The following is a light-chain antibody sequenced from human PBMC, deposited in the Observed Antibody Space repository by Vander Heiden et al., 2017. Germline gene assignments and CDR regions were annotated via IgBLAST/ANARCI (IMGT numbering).Light chain of an antibody. CDR3: QQRWGTPPT. CDR1: QNIINY. V-gene: IGKV1-39*01. CDR2: AAS. Sequence: DIQMTQSPSSLSASVGDRVTITCRASQNIINYLNWYQQKPGKAPKLLISAASSLQSGVPSRFSGSGSGTDFTLTISSLQPEDFATYYCQQRWGTPPTFGPGTKVDIK. J-gene: IGKJ3*01.